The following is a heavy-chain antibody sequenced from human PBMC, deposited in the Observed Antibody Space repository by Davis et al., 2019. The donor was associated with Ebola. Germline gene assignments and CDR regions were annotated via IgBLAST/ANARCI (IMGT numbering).Heavy chain of an antibody. V-gene: IGHV3-21*01. Sequence: PGGSLRLSCAASGFTFSNCYMNWVRQAPGKGLEWVSSISSSSSYIYYADSVKGRFTISRDNAKNSLYLQMNSLRAEDTAVYYCARDPTRTYYDFWSGSSDYYYGMDVWGQGTTVTVSS. CDR2: ISSSSSYI. CDR1: GFTFSNCY. J-gene: IGHJ6*02. CDR3: ARDPTRTYYDFWSGSSDYYYGMDV. D-gene: IGHD3-3*01.